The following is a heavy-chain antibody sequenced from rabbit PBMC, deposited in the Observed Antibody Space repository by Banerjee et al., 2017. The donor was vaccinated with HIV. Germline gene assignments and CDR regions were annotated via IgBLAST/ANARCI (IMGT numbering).Heavy chain of an antibody. Sequence: QLGESGGGLVQPGGSLTLSCKASGFDFSTYSMSWVRQAPGKGLEWIGYIVPIFGVTYYANWVNGRFTISSHNAQNTLYLQLNSLTAADTATYFCVREAGYGGYGDANLWGPGTLVTDS. V-gene: IGHV1S7*01. CDR1: GFDFSTYS. D-gene: IGHD6-1*01. J-gene: IGHJ4*01. CDR2: IVPIFGVT. CDR3: VREAGYGGYGDANL.